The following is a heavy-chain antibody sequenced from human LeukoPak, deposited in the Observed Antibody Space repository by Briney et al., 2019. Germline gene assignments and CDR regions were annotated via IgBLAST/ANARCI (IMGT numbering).Heavy chain of an antibody. CDR1: GFTVSTNY. Sequence: GGSLRLSCAVSGFTVSTNYMTWVRQAPGKGLEWVSVIYSGGDTYYADSMKGRFTVYRDNSNNTLYLQMNSLRAEDTAVYYCARGGGGGNPFDYWGQGTLVTVSS. D-gene: IGHD1-14*01. V-gene: IGHV3-53*01. J-gene: IGHJ4*02. CDR2: IYSGGDT. CDR3: ARGGGGGNPFDY.